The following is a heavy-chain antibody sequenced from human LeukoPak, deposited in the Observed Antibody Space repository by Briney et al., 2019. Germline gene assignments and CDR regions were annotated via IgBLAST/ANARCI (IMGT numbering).Heavy chain of an antibody. CDR1: GYTLSELS. D-gene: IGHD5-24*01. Sequence: ASVKVSCKVSGYTLSELSMHWVRQAPGKGLEWMGGFDLEDGETIYVQKFQGRVIMTEDTSTDTAYMELSSLRSDDTAVYFCAAGEVGQLFDYWGQGTLVTVSS. V-gene: IGHV1-24*01. J-gene: IGHJ4*02. CDR3: AAGEVGQLFDY. CDR2: FDLEDGET.